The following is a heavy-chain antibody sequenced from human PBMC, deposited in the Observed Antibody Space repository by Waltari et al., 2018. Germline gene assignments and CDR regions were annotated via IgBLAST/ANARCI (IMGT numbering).Heavy chain of an antibody. V-gene: IGHV3-72*01. CDR1: GFTFSDHL. D-gene: IGHD6-13*01. CDR3: ARALDRNCWYNDY. Sequence: EVQLVESGGGLVQPGGSLRLSCVASGFTFSDHLMDWVRLAPGKWVEWFARARNKVTSYTREYAASVKDRFLISSDDSENSLLLQLGSLKPEDTAVYYCARALDRNCWYNDYWGQGTLVTVSS. CDR2: ARNKVTSYTR. J-gene: IGHJ4*02.